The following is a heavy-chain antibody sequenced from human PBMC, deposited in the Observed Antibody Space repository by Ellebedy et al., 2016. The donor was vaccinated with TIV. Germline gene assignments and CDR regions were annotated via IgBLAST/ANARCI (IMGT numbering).Heavy chain of an antibody. D-gene: IGHD5-18*01. Sequence: GESLKISCKVSGYSFTNYWIGWVRQMPGKGLDWMGAIYPGDSNTKYSPSFQGQVTISADKSINTAYLQWSSLKASETAMYYCARQDTVDTAMFSNWGQGTLVTVSS. J-gene: IGHJ4*02. CDR1: GYSFTNYW. V-gene: IGHV5-51*01. CDR3: ARQDTVDTAMFSN. CDR2: IYPGDSNT.